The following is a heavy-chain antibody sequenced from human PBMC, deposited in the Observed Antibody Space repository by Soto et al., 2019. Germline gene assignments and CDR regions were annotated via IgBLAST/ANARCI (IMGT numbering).Heavy chain of an antibody. CDR1: GYTFTSYY. CDR3: ARGPVISMVRGWGMDV. D-gene: IGHD3-10*01. V-gene: IGHV1-46*01. Sequence: QVQLVQSGAEVKKPGASVKVSCKASGYTFTSYYMHWVRQAPGQGLEWMGIINPSGGSTSYAQKSQGRVTMPRDTATSTVYRELSGLRSEVTAVYYCARGPVISMVRGWGMDVWGQGTTVTVSS. CDR2: INPSGGST. J-gene: IGHJ6*02.